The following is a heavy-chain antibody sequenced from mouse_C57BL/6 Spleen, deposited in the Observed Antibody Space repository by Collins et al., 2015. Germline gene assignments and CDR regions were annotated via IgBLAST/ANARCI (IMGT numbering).Heavy chain of an antibody. CDR1: GYTFTSYW. Sequence: QVQLQQPGAELVKPGASVKLSCKASGYTFTSYWMHWVKQRPGRGLEWIGRIDPSSGGTKYNEKFKSKATLTVDKPSSTAYMQLSSLTSEDSAVYYCARSGDYGSFDYWGQGTTLTVSS. V-gene: IGHV1-72*01. CDR3: ARSGDYGSFDY. J-gene: IGHJ2*01. CDR2: IDPSSGGT. D-gene: IGHD1-1*01.